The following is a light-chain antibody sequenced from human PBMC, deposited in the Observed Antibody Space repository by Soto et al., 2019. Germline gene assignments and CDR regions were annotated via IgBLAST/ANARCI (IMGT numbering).Light chain of an antibody. CDR3: QQLSRYPLT. Sequence: DIQLTQSPSVLSASVGDTVTITCRASQALSNYLAWYQQKPGKAPDLLIYSASTLQSGVPSRFSGSGSETEFSLTIRALQPEYLATYYCQQLSRYPLTFGGGTKVDIK. CDR1: QALSNY. CDR2: SAS. V-gene: IGKV1-9*01. J-gene: IGKJ4*01.